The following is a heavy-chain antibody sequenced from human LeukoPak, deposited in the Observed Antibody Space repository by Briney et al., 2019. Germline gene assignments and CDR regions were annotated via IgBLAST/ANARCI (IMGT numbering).Heavy chain of an antibody. CDR2: ISSSSGTI. Sequence: GGSLRLSCAASGFTFDDYAMNWVRQAPGKGLEWVSYISSSSGTIYYADSVKGRFTISRDNAKNSLYLQVNSLRAEDTAVYYCASGAEGYVFDPWGQGTLVTVSS. CDR3: ASGAEGYVFDP. CDR1: GFTFDDYA. J-gene: IGHJ5*02. V-gene: IGHV3-48*01. D-gene: IGHD5-12*01.